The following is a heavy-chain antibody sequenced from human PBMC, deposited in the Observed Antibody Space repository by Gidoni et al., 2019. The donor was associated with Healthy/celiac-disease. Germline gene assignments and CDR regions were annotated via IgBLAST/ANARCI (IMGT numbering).Heavy chain of an antibody. CDR3: ARDYGDYVHYFDY. V-gene: IGHV4-34*01. D-gene: IGHD4-17*01. CDR1: GGSFSGYY. CDR2: INHSGST. Sequence: QVQLQQWGAGLLKPSETLSLTCAVYGGSFSGYYWSWIRQPPGKGLEWIGEINHSGSTNSNPSLKSRVTISGDTSKNQFSLKLSSVTAADTAVYYCARDYGDYVHYFDYWGQGTLVTVSS. J-gene: IGHJ4*02.